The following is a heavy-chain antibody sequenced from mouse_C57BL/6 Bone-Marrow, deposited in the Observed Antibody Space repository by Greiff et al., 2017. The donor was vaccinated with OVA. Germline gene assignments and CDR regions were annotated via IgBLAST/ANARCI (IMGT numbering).Heavy chain of an antibody. CDR3: ARQLRPDY. CDR1: GFTFSSYG. CDR2: ISSGGSYT. D-gene: IGHD3-2*02. Sequence: EVNLVESGGDLVKPGGSLKLSCAASGFTFSSYGMSWVRQTPDKRLEWVATISSGGSYTYYPDSVKGRFTISRDNAKNTLYLQMSSLKSEDTAMYYCARQLRPDYWGQGTSVTVSS. J-gene: IGHJ4*01. V-gene: IGHV5-6*01.